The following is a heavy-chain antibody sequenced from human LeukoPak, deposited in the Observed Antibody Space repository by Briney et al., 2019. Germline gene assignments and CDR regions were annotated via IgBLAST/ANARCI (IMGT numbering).Heavy chain of an antibody. J-gene: IGHJ6*02. Sequence: GGSLTLSCEASGFTFSTYGMHWVRQAPGKGLEWVAVIWYDGSNKNYADSVKGRFTIYRDNSKNTLYLQMNSLRAEDTAVYYCARGGRTTWHGMDVWGQGTTVTVSS. V-gene: IGHV3-33*01. CDR2: IWYDGSNK. CDR1: GFTFSTYG. D-gene: IGHD4-17*01. CDR3: ARGGRTTWHGMDV.